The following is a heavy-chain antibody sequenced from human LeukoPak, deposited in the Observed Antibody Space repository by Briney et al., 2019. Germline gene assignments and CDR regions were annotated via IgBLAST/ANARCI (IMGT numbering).Heavy chain of an antibody. D-gene: IGHD1-14*01. V-gene: IGHV4-31*03. J-gene: IGHJ4*02. CDR3: ASSPNQYFIDY. CDR1: GASISSGAYY. Sequence: SETLSLTCTVSGASISSGAYYWSWIRQHPGKGLESIGYIFYRGSTYYNPSLKSRPTISVDTSKNQFSLKLNSVTDADTAVYYCASSPNQYFIDYWGQGALVTVSS. CDR2: IFYRGST.